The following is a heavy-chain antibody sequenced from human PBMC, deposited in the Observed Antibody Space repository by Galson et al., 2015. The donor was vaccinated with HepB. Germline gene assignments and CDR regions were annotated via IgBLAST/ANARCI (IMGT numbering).Heavy chain of an antibody. J-gene: IGHJ6*02. CDR2: IDWDDDK. V-gene: IGHV2-70*01. Sequence: PALVKPTQTLTLTCTFSGFSLGTSGMCVSWIRQPPGKALEWLALIDWDDDKDYNTSLKSRLAISKDTSKNQVVLTMTNMDPVDTATYYCARVSTYCSGGICYRYYYYGMDVWGQGTTVTVSS. CDR1: GFSLGTSGMC. CDR3: ARVSTYCSGGICYRYYYYGMDV. D-gene: IGHD2-15*01.